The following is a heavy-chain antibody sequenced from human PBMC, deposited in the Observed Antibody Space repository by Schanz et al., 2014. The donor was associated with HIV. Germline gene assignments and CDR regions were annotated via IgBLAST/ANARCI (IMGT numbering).Heavy chain of an antibody. V-gene: IGHV3-23*01. CDR2: IDYRGVNT. J-gene: IGHJ6*02. CDR3: ARVATWDYYGMDV. Sequence: EGQLLESGGGLVQPGGSLRLSCAASGFTISTFGMSWVRQPPGKGLEWVSSIDYRGVNTHYADSVKGRFTISRDNSKNTLYVQMNSLRAEDTAVYYCARVATWDYYGMDVWGQGTTVTVSS. CDR1: GFTISTFG.